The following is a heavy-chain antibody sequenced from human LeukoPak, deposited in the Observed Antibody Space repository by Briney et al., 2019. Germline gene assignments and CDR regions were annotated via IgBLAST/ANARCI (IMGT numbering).Heavy chain of an antibody. V-gene: IGHV1-3*01. Sequence: ASVKVSCKASGYTFTSYAMHWVRQAPGQRLEWMGWINAGNGNTKYSQKFQGRVTITRDTSASTAYMELSRLRSDDTAVYYCAKASSSPNEDFDYWGQGTLVTVSS. D-gene: IGHD6-6*01. J-gene: IGHJ4*02. CDR2: INAGNGNT. CDR3: AKASSSPNEDFDY. CDR1: GYTFTSYA.